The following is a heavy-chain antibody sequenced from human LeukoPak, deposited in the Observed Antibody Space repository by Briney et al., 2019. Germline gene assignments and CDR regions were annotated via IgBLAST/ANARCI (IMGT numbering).Heavy chain of an antibody. J-gene: IGHJ4*02. CDR3: ARISAYSGYDWDY. V-gene: IGHV3-7*04. D-gene: IGHD5-12*01. CDR2: IQPDGSDK. CDR1: GFTFSGYW. Sequence: GGSLRLSCAASGFTFSGYWMTWVRQAPGKGLEWVANIQPDGSDKYYVDSVKGRFTISRDNAKNSLYLRMNSLRAEDTAVYYCARISAYSGYDWDYWGQGTLVTVSS.